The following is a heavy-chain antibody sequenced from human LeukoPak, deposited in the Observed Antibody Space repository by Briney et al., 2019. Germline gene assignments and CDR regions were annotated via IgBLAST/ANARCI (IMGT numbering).Heavy chain of an antibody. CDR2: IKQDGSEK. V-gene: IGHV3-7*01. D-gene: IGHD6-13*01. CDR1: GFTFSSYW. CDR3: ARDPTYSGSSWYRN. Sequence: PGGSLRLSCAASGFTFSSYWMSWVRQAPGKGLEWVSNIKQDGSEKKYVDSVKGRFTISRDSAKNTLYLQMNSLRAEDTAVYYCARDPTYSGSSWYRNWGQGNLVTVSS. J-gene: IGHJ4*02.